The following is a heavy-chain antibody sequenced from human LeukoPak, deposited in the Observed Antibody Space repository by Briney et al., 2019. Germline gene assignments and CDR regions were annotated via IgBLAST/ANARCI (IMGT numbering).Heavy chain of an antibody. D-gene: IGHD3/OR15-3a*01. Sequence: PSETLSLTCTVSGGSISSYYWSWIRQPPGKGLEWIGYIYYSGTNNYNPSLKSRVTISVDTSKNQFSLRLSSVTAPDTAVYYCARHSRDFWDFDYWGQGTLVTVSS. V-gene: IGHV4-59*08. CDR1: GGSISSYY. CDR3: ARHSRDFWDFDY. CDR2: IYYSGTN. J-gene: IGHJ4*02.